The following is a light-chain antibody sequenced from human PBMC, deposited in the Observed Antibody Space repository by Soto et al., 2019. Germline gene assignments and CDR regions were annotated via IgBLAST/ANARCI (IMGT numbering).Light chain of an antibody. V-gene: IGKV3-20*01. CDR2: GAS. J-gene: IGKJ3*01. CDR1: QSVSGNS. Sequence: EIVLTQSPGTLSLSPGERATLSCRASQSVSGNSLAWYQHKFGQAPRLLIYGASTGTPGLPDRFSGSGSGTEFTLTISRLEPEDFAVYYCHQYGTSFAFGPGTKVDIK. CDR3: HQYGTSFA.